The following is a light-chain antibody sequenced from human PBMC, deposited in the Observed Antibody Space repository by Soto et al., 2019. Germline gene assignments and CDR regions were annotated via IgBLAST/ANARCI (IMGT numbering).Light chain of an antibody. CDR1: SSDVGTYNL. CDR3: CSYAGSSTGV. Sequence: QSALTQPASVSGSPGQSITITCTGTSSDVGTYNLVSWYQQHPGKAPKVMIYMDSQRPSGISNRFSGSKSGNTASLTISGLQAEDEANYYCCSYAGSSTGVFGGGTKLTVL. V-gene: IGLV2-23*01. J-gene: IGLJ3*02. CDR2: MDS.